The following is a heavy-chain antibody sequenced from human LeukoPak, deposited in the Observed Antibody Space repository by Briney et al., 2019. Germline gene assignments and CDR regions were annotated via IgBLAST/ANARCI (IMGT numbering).Heavy chain of an antibody. D-gene: IGHD6-13*01. J-gene: IGHJ4*02. V-gene: IGHV3-23*01. CDR3: AKDSGHSSSWYY. Sequence: GGPLTLSCAASGFTFSDYAMNWVRQAPGKGLEWGLGINDSEDSTYNAAPVKGRFTISRDISRNTLYLQMNSLRAGDTAVYYWAKDSGHSSSWYYWGQGTLVTVSS. CDR2: INDSEDST. CDR1: GFTFSDYA.